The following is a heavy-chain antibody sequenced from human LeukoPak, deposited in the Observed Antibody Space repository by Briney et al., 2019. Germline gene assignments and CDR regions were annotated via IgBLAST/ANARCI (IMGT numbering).Heavy chain of an antibody. Sequence: SETLSLTCTVSGSSITGGYYWVWIRQPPGKGLEWVGSIYHSGSTYYIPSLKSRVTISVDTSKNQFSLKLSSVTAADTAVYYCARHPRGYYYGSGSYSLGPDYWGQGTLVTVSS. D-gene: IGHD3-10*01. J-gene: IGHJ4*02. CDR1: GSSITGGYY. CDR3: ARHPRGYYYGSGSYSLGPDY. V-gene: IGHV4-38-2*02. CDR2: IYHSGST.